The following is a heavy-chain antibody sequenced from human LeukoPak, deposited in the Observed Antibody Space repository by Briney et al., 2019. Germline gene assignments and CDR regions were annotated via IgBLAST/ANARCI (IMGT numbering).Heavy chain of an antibody. Sequence: GGSLRLSCAASGFTFSSYAMSWVRQAPGKGLEWVSAISGSGGSTYYADSVKGRFTISRDNSKNTLYLQMNSLRAEDTAVYYCAKDPPFRGRGVMAQFDYWGQGTLVTVSS. J-gene: IGHJ4*02. V-gene: IGHV3-23*01. CDR2: ISGSGGST. D-gene: IGHD3-10*01. CDR1: GFTFSSYA. CDR3: AKDPPFRGRGVMAQFDY.